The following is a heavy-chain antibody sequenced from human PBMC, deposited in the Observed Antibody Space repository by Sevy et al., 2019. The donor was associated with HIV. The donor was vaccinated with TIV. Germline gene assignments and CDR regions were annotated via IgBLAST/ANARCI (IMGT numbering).Heavy chain of an antibody. V-gene: IGHV3-21*01. J-gene: IGHJ6*02. CDR1: GFTFSSYS. CDR3: ARAMTTYDYYYGMDV. D-gene: IGHD4-4*01. Sequence: GESLKISCAASGFTFSSYSMNWVRQAPGKGLEWVSSISSSSSYIYYADSVKGRFTISRDNAKNSLYLQMNSLRAEDTAVYYCARAMTTYDYYYGMDVWGQGTTVTVSS. CDR2: ISSSSSYI.